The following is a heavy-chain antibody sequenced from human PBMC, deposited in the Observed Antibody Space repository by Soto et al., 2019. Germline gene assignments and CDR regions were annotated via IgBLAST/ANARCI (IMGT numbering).Heavy chain of an antibody. V-gene: IGHV2-5*02. J-gene: IGHJ6*02. CDR3: IQSRCGGDCLQSYASYYYYGMDV. D-gene: IGHD2-21*02. CDR2: IYWDDDT. CDR1: AFSLSTGGVG. Sequence: QITLKESGPTLVKPTQTLTLTCTFSAFSLSTGGVGVGWIRQPPGKALEWLALIYWDDDTRYSPSLRSRLTITKDTSKNQVVLTMTNMDPVDTATYYCIQSRCGGDCLQSYASYYYYGMDVWGQGTTVTVSS.